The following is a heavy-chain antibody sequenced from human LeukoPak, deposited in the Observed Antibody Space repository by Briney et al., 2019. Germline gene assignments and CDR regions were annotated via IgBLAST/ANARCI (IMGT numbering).Heavy chain of an antibody. CDR3: AKDSRWYGGNSSSGLIDY. D-gene: IGHD4-23*01. CDR2: LSYDGSNE. V-gene: IGHV3-30*18. Sequence: PGGSLRLSCAASGFSFSYYDMHWVRQAPGKGLEWVAVLSYDGSNEYYADSVKGRFTISRDNSKNTLYLQMSSLRAEDTAVYYCAKDSRWYGGNSSSGLIDYWGQGTLVTVSS. CDR1: GFSFSYYD. J-gene: IGHJ4*02.